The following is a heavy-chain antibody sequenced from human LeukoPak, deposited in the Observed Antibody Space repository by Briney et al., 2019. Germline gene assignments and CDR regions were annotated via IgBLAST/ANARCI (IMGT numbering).Heavy chain of an antibody. Sequence: GGSLRLSCAASGFTVSSNYMNWVRQAPGKGLEWVSSISSSSSYIYYADSVKGRFTISRDNAKNSLYLQMNNLRAEDTAVYYCARYELDTAMPDYFDYWGQGTLVTVSS. V-gene: IGHV3-21*01. CDR2: ISSSSSYI. D-gene: IGHD5-18*01. J-gene: IGHJ4*02. CDR1: GFTVSSNY. CDR3: ARYELDTAMPDYFDY.